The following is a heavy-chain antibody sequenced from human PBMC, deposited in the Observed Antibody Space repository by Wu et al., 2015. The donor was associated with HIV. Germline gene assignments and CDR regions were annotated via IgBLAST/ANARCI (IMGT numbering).Heavy chain of an antibody. Sequence: QVRLVQSGTEVAKPGASVKISCQASGYTFSSYFMHWVRQAPGQGLEWMGIINPIGDSTTYAQKFQGRVTLTRDTSTRTGYMELRGLTYEDTAVYYCARGPPLAAQYYYMDVWGKGTTVTVSS. J-gene: IGHJ6*03. CDR3: ARGPPLAAQYYYMDV. V-gene: IGHV1-46*01. CDR2: INPIGDST. D-gene: IGHD6-6*01. CDR1: GYTFSSYF.